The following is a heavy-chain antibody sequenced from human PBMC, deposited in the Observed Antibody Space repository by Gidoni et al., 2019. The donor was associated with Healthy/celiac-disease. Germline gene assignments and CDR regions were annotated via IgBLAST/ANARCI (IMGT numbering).Heavy chain of an antibody. CDR2: INHSGST. CDR3: ARAGVY. D-gene: IGHD3-10*01. V-gene: IGHV4-34*01. J-gene: IGHJ4*02. Sequence: QVQLQQWGAGLLKPSETLSLTCAVYGVSFSGYYWSWIRQPPGKGLEWIGEINHSGSTNYNPSLKSRVTISVDTSKNQCSLKLSSVTAADTAVYYCARAGVYWGQGTLVTVSS. CDR1: GVSFSGYY.